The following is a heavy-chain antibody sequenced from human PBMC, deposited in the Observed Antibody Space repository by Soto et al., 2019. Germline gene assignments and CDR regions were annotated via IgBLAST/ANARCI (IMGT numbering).Heavy chain of an antibody. J-gene: IGHJ6*02. Sequence: ASVKVSCKASGYTFTSYGISWVRQAPGQGLEWMGWISAYNGNTNYAQKLRGRVTMTTDTSTSTAYMELRSLRSDDTAVYYCARTHSSNTAMAISYYATDVWGQGTTVTVSS. CDR2: ISAYNGNT. CDR3: ARTHSSNTAMAISYYATDV. D-gene: IGHD5-18*01. V-gene: IGHV1-18*01. CDR1: GYTFTSYG.